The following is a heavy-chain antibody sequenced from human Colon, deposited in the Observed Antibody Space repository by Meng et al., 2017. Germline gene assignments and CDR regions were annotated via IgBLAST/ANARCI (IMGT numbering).Heavy chain of an antibody. J-gene: IGHJ4*02. CDR2: IYYTGST. V-gene: IGHV4-61*01. CDR1: GGSVSSGSYY. Sequence: QVQLQESGPGLVRPSETLSFTCTVSGGSVSSGSYYWSWIRQPPGKGLEWIGYIYYTGSTNYNPSLKSRVTISVDTSKNQFSLKLSSVTAADTAVYYCARGPLDYWGQGTLVTVSS. CDR3: ARGPLDY.